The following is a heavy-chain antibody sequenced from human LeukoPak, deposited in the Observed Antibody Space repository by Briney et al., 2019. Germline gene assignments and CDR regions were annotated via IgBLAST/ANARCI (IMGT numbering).Heavy chain of an antibody. V-gene: IGHV1-24*01. CDR1: GYTLTELS. J-gene: IGHJ4*02. D-gene: IGHD5-18*01. CDR3: ATDYGGEYSYGNLDY. CDR2: FDPEDGET. Sequence: ASVNLSCKVSGYTLTELSMHSVRQAPGKGLEWMGGFDPEDGETIYAQKFQGRVTMTEGTSTDTAYMELSSLRSEDTAVYYCATDYGGEYSYGNLDYWGQGTLVTVSS.